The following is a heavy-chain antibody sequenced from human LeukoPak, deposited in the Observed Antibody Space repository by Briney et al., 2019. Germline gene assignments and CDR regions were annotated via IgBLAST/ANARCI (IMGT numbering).Heavy chain of an antibody. J-gene: IGHJ4*02. D-gene: IGHD6-13*01. CDR1: GGTFSSYT. CDR3: ARRSRGSLSNSIAPADDY. Sequence: SVKVSCKASGGTFSSYTINWVRQAPGQGLEWMGRIIPILDIATYAQKFQGRVTITADTSTSTAYMDLSGLKSEDTAVYYCARRSRGSLSNSIAPADDYWGQGTLITVSS. V-gene: IGHV1-69*02. CDR2: IIPILDIA.